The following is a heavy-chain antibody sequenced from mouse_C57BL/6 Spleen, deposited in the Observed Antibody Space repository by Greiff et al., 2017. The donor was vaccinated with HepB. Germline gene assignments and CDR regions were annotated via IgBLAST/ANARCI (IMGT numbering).Heavy chain of an antibody. Sequence: QVQLQQSGAELAKPGASVKLSCKASGYTFTSYWMHWVKQRPGQGLEWIGYINPSSGYTKYNQKFKDKATLTADKSSSTAYMQLISLTYEDCAVYYCARVITRGGGYFDVWGAGTTVTVSS. D-gene: IGHD1-2*01. V-gene: IGHV1-7*01. CDR3: ARVITRGGGYFDV. CDR2: INPSSGYT. CDR1: GYTFTSYW. J-gene: IGHJ1*01.